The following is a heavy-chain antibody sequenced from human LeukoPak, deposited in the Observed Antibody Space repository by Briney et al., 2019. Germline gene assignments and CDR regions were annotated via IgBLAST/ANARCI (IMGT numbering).Heavy chain of an antibody. D-gene: IGHD4/OR15-4a*01. V-gene: IGHV3-30-3*01. Sequence: PGGSLRLSCAASGLSFRSYALHWVRQAPGKGLEWVAVISFDGSNEYYADSVKGRFTSSRDKSKNTLYLQMNSLRAEDTAVYYCARGKGANYLDAFDIWGQGTMVTVSS. J-gene: IGHJ3*02. CDR3: ARGKGANYLDAFDI. CDR1: GLSFRSYA. CDR2: ISFDGSNE.